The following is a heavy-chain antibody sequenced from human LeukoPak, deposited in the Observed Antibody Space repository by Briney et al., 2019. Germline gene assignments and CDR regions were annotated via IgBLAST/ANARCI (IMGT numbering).Heavy chain of an antibody. CDR3: ARGWVNYSTFDY. CDR2: IYYSGST. Sequence: SETLSLTCTVSGGSISSGDYYWSWIRQPTGKGLEWIGYIYYSGSTYYNPSLKSRVTISVDTSKNQFSLKLSSVTAADTAVYYCARGWVNYSTFDYWGQGTLVTVSS. D-gene: IGHD2-15*01. J-gene: IGHJ4*02. V-gene: IGHV4-30-4*01. CDR1: GGSISSGDYY.